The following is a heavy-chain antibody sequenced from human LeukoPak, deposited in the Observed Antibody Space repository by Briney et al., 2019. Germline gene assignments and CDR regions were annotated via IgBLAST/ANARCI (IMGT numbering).Heavy chain of an antibody. CDR1: GSTFSSYE. V-gene: IGHV3-48*03. Sequence: PGGSLRLSCAGSGSTFSSYEMNWVRQAPGKGLEWVSYISSSGSTIYYADSVKGRFTISRDNAKNSLYLQMNSLRADDTAVYYCVRPSGIAVSGGTDYWGQGTLVTVSS. D-gene: IGHD6-19*01. CDR3: VRPSGIAVSGGTDY. CDR2: ISSSGSTI. J-gene: IGHJ4*02.